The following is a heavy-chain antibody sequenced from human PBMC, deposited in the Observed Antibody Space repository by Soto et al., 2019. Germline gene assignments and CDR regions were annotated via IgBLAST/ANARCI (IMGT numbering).Heavy chain of an antibody. CDR1: GGTFSSYA. Sequence: ASVKVSCKASGGTFSSYAISWVRQAPGQGLEWMGGIIPIFGTANYAQKFQGRVTFTADESTSTAYMELSSLRSADTAVYYCARRRAAAGTTWNNWFDPWGQGTLVTVSS. V-gene: IGHV1-69*13. CDR3: ARRRAAAGTTWNNWFDP. D-gene: IGHD6-13*01. J-gene: IGHJ5*02. CDR2: IIPIFGTA.